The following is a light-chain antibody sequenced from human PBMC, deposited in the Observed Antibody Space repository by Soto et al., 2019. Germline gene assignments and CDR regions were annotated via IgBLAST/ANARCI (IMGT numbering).Light chain of an antibody. V-gene: IGKV1-33*01. Sequence: DIQMTQSPSSLSASVGDRVTITCQASQDISNYLKWYQQKPGKAPKLLIYAASNLETGVPSRFSGSGSGTHFTFTISSLQPEDIATYYCQQYDNHPPLTFGGGTKVEIK. CDR3: QQYDNHPPLT. CDR2: AAS. CDR1: QDISNY. J-gene: IGKJ4*01.